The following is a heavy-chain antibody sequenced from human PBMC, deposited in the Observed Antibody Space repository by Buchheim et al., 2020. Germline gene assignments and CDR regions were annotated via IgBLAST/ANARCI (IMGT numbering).Heavy chain of an antibody. Sequence: QLQLQESGPGLVKPSETLSLTCTVSGGSISSSSYYWGWIRQPPGKGLEWIGSIYYSGSTYYNPSLKSRVTISVDTSKNQFSLTLSSVTAADTAVYYCANQGWELLRGPYFDYWGQGIL. J-gene: IGHJ4*02. V-gene: IGHV4-39*01. CDR1: GGSISSSSYY. CDR3: ANQGWELLRGPYFDY. CDR2: IYYSGST. D-gene: IGHD1-26*01.